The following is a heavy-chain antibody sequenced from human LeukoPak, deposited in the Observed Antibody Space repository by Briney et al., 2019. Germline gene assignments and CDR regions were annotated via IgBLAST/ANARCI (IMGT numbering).Heavy chain of an antibody. J-gene: IGHJ5*02. D-gene: IGHD4-17*01. CDR1: GYTFIDYY. CDR3: AMSRMTTIRCFHP. Sequence: ASVKVSCKTSGYTFIDYYLHWVRQAPGQGLEWMGWINPNSGVTNYAQTFQGRVTMTRDTSMRAAYMELGRLRSDDPAVYYCAMSRMTTIRCFHPWAQGTRVSVPS. CDR2: INPNSGVT. V-gene: IGHV1-2*02.